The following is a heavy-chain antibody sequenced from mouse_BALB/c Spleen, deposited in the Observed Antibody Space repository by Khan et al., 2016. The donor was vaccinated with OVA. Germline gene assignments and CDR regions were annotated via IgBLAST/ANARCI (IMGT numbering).Heavy chain of an antibody. CDR2: INPTTGYT. D-gene: IGHD1-1*01. CDR1: GYTFINYW. CDR3: ARRGLRGDLAY. J-gene: IGHJ2*01. V-gene: IGHV1-7*01. Sequence: QVRLQQSGAELAKPGASVKMSCKASGYTFINYWMHWVKQRPGQGLEWIGYINPTTGYTEYNLKFKDKATFTADKSSSTAHMQLSSLTSEDSAVEYCARRGLRGDLAYWGQGTTLTVSS.